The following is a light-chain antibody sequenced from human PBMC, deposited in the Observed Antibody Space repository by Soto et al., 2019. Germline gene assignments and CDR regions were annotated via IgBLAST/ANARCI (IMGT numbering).Light chain of an antibody. CDR1: ESVSSSY. J-gene: IGKJ1*01. V-gene: IGKV3-20*01. Sequence: EIVLTQSPVTLSFSPFERAALSFRASESVSSSYLAWYQQKPGQAPRLLIYGVSSRATGIPDRFSGSGSGTDFTLTISRLDPEDFAVYYCQQYGSSPWTFGQGTKVDIK. CDR3: QQYGSSPWT. CDR2: GVS.